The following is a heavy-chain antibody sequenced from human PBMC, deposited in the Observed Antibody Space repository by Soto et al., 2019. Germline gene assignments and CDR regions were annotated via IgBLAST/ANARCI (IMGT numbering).Heavy chain of an antibody. CDR1: GGSISSGGYY. D-gene: IGHD3-3*01. V-gene: IGHV4-31*03. J-gene: IGHJ5*02. CDR3: VRYQLYYDFWSGQFDP. Sequence: QVQLQESGPGLVKPSQTLSLTCTVSGGSISSGGYYWSWIRQHPGKGLEWIGYIYYSGSTYYNPSLKSRVTISVDTSKNQFSLKLSSVTAADTAVYYCVRYQLYYDFWSGQFDPWGQGTLVTVSS. CDR2: IYYSGST.